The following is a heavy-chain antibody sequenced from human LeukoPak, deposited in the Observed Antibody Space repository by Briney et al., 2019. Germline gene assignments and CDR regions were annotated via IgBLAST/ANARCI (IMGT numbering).Heavy chain of an antibody. V-gene: IGHV4-61*09. D-gene: IGHD2-2*01. CDR3: ARRVKGVVVPAAVDY. CDR2: INHSGST. CDR1: GGSISSGSYY. Sequence: SETLSLTCTVSGGSISSGSYYWSWIRQPAGKGLEWIGEINHSGSTYYNPSLKSRVTISVDTSKNQFSLKLSSVTAADTAVYYCARRVKGVVVPAAVDYWGQGTLVTVSS. J-gene: IGHJ4*02.